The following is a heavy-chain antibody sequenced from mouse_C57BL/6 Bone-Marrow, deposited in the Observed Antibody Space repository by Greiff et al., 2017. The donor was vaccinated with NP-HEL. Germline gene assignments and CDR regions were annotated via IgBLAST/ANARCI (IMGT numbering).Heavy chain of an antibody. Sequence: EVQGVESGGGLVQPGESLKLSCESNEYEFPSHDMSWVRKTPEKRLELVAAINSDGGSTYYPDTMERRFIISRDNTKKTLYLQMSSLRSEDTALYYCARHAYYSNYVLYAMDYWGQGTSVTVSS. J-gene: IGHJ4*01. V-gene: IGHV5-2*01. CDR2: INSDGGST. D-gene: IGHD2-5*01. CDR1: EYEFPSHD. CDR3: ARHAYYSNYVLYAMDY.